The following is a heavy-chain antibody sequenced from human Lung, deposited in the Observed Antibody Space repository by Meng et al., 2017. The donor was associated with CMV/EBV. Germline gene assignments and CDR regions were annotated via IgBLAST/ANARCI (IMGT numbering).Heavy chain of an antibody. D-gene: IGHD2-2*01. CDR2: IYYSGST. CDR3: ARDRCSSTSCYFGSYYYGMDG. CDR1: GGSISNGGYY. V-gene: IGHV4-31*03. J-gene: IGHJ6*02. Sequence: SXTLSLXCTVSGGSISNGGYYWSWIRQHPGKGLEWIGYIYYSGSTYYNPSLKSRVTISVDTSKNQFSLKLSSVTAADTAVYYCARDRCSSTSCYFGSYYYGMDGXGQGXTVASSS.